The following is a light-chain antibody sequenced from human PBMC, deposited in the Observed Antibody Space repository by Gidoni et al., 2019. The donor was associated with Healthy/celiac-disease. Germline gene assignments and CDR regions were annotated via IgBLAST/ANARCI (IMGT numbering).Light chain of an antibody. V-gene: IGKV4-1*01. Sequence: SQSVLYSSNNKNYLAWYQQKPGQPPKLLIYWASTRESGVPDRFSGSGSGTDFTLTISSLQAEDVAVYYCQQYYSTPARSGYTFGQGTKLEIK. CDR1: QSVLYSSNNKNY. CDR3: QQYYSTPARSGYT. CDR2: WAS. J-gene: IGKJ2*01.